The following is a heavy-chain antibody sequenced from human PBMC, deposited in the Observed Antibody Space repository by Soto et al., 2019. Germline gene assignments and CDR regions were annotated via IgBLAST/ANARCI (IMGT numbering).Heavy chain of an antibody. CDR3: ARRAMVTAMVRISPDFQPLLRVAFDI. CDR2: IYPGDSDT. D-gene: IGHD5-18*01. CDR1: GYSFTSYW. J-gene: IGHJ3*02. Sequence: LGESLKISCKGSGYSFTSYWIGWVRQMPGKGLEWMGIIYPGDSDTRYSPSFQGQVTISADKSISTAYLQWSSLKASDTALYYCARRAMVTAMVRISPDFQPLLRVAFDIWGQGTMVTVSS. V-gene: IGHV5-51*01.